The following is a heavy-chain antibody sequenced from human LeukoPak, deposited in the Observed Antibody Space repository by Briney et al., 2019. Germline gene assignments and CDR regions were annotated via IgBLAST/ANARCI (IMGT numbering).Heavy chain of an antibody. V-gene: IGHV1-2*02. CDR2: INPDTGAT. CDR1: GYTFTVYY. CDR3: TRDHCSYINCYEDYYYGMDV. Sequence: GASVKVSCKASGYTFTVYYMHWVRQAPGQGLEWMGWINPDTGATDIAQKFQGRVTMTRDTSISAAYMELSRLRSDDTAVYYCTRDHCSYINCYEDYYYGMDVWGQGTTVTVSS. D-gene: IGHD2-2*01. J-gene: IGHJ6*02.